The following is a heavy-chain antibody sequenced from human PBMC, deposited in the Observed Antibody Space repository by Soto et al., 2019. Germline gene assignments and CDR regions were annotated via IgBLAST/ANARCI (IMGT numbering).Heavy chain of an antibody. D-gene: IGHD1-26*01. CDR2: INAGNGNT. Sequence: ASVKVSCKASAYSFTTYSIHWVRQAPGQRLEWMGWINAGNGNTKYSQKFQGRVTITRDTSASTAYMELSSLRSEDTAVYYCARDGHRNSGSYYYFDYWGQGTLVTVSS. CDR3: ARDGHRNSGSYYYFDY. J-gene: IGHJ4*02. V-gene: IGHV1-3*01. CDR1: AYSFTTYS.